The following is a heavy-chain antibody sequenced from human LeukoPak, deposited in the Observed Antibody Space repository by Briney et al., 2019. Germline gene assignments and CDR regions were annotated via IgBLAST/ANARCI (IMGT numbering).Heavy chain of an antibody. CDR1: GGPISSHS. J-gene: IGHJ4*02. D-gene: IGHD3-3*01. CDR3: ARLPLSMSGYPPDY. CDR2: IYYSGKT. V-gene: IGHV4-39*01. Sequence: SETLSLTCTVSGGPISSHSWGWIRQSPGKGLEWIGSIYYSGKTYYNPSVKSRVTMSADTSKNQFSLNLSSVTAADTAVYYCARLPLSMSGYPPDYWGQGTLVIVSS.